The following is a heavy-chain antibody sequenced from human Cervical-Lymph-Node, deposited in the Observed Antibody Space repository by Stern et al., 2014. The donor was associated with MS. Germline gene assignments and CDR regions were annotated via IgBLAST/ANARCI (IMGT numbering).Heavy chain of an antibody. CDR2: IYYSGST. D-gene: IGHD2-21*02. CDR1: GGSISSGGYY. J-gene: IGHJ2*01. CDR3: ARGECGGDCYSVWYFDL. Sequence: QVQLQESGPGLVKPSQTLSLTCTVSGGSISSGGYYWSLIRQHPGKGLEWIGYIYYSGSTYYNPSLKSRVTISVDTSKNQFSLKLSSVTAADTAVYYCARGECGGDCYSVWYFDLWGRGTLVTVSS. V-gene: IGHV4-31*03.